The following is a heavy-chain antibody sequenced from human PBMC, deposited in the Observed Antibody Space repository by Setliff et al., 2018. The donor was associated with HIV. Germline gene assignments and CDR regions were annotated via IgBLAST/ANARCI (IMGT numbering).Heavy chain of an antibody. Sequence: ASVKVSCKASGYRFISYGISWVRQAPGQGLEWMGWISGYNANTKYAQNVQGRVTMTTDTSTSTAYMELRSLRSDDTAVYYCATELFIVVAGHTPTFDYWGQGTLVTVSS. J-gene: IGHJ4*02. CDR3: ATELFIVVAGHTPTFDY. CDR2: ISGYNANT. CDR1: GYRFISYG. V-gene: IGHV1-18*01. D-gene: IGHD6-19*01.